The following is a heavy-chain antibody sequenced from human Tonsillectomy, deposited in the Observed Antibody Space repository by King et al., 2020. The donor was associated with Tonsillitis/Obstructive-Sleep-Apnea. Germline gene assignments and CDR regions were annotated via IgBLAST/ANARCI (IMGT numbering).Heavy chain of an antibody. V-gene: IGHV3-23*04. J-gene: IGHJ5*02. CDR1: GFTFSSYA. CDR2: ISGSGGST. D-gene: IGHD3-3*01. Sequence: VQLVESGGGLVQPGGSLRLSCAASGFTFSSYAMSWVRQAPGKGLEWVSAISGSGGSTYYADSVKGRFTISRDNSKNTLYLQMNSLRAEDTAVYYCAKEGVRHYDFWSGYYGGWFDPWGQGTLVTVSS. CDR3: AKEGVRHYDFWSGYYGGWFDP.